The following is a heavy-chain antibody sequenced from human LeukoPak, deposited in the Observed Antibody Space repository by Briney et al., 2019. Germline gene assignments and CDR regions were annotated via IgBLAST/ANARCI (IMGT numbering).Heavy chain of an antibody. Sequence: GGSLRLSCAASGFSFRSYAMTWVRQAPGKGLEWVSTISGNGGSTYFADAMKGRFTISRDNSKNTLYLQMNSLRAEDTAVYYCAKASLAANYDSSGWYSFDYWGQGTLVTVSS. V-gene: IGHV3-23*01. J-gene: IGHJ4*02. CDR1: GFSFRSYA. CDR2: ISGNGGST. D-gene: IGHD6-19*01. CDR3: AKASLAANYDSSGWYSFDY.